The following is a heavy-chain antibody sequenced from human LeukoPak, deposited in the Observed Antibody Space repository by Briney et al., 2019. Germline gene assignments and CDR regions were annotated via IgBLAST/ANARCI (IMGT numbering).Heavy chain of an antibody. CDR3: ARGKSKFGEKKNYYYYMDV. J-gene: IGHJ6*03. D-gene: IGHD3-10*01. V-gene: IGHV1-69*05. Sequence: ASVKVSCKASGGTCSSYAISWVRQAPGQGLEWMGGIIPIFGTANYAQKFQGRVTITTDESTSTAYMELSSLRSEDTAVYYCARGKSKFGEKKNYYYYMDVWGKGTTVTVSS. CDR1: GGTCSSYA. CDR2: IIPIFGTA.